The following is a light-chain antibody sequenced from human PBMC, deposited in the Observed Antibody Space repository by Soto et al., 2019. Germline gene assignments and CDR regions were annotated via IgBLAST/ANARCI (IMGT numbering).Light chain of an antibody. CDR3: SSYTISTLVL. CDR2: DVS. J-gene: IGLJ2*01. Sequence: QSALTQPASVSGSPGQSITISCTGTSSDVGYYKYVSWYQQHPGKAPKLIIYDVSNRPSGISSRFSGSKSGNTASLTISGLQAEDEAEYYCSSYTISTLVLFGGGTKLTVL. V-gene: IGLV2-14*01. CDR1: SSDVGYYKY.